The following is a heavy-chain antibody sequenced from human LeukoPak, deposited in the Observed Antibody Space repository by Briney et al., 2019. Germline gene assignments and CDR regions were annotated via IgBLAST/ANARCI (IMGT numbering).Heavy chain of an antibody. J-gene: IGHJ3*02. CDR3: ARALYYYDSSGYYIDAFDI. D-gene: IGHD3-22*01. V-gene: IGHV1-69*05. Sequence: SVKVSCKTSGGTFSSYAISWVRQAPGQGLEWMGGIIPIFGTANYAQKFQGRVTITTDESTSTAYMELSSLRSEDTAVYYCARALYYYDSSGYYIDAFDIWGQGTMVTVSS. CDR1: GGTFSSYA. CDR2: IIPIFGTA.